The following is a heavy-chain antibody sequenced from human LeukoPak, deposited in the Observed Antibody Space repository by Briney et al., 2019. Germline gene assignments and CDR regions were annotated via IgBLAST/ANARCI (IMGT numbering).Heavy chain of an antibody. V-gene: IGHV1-2*02. J-gene: IGHJ4*02. CDR1: GYTFTEYY. D-gene: IGHD2-15*01. Sequence: EASVKVSCKASGYTFTEYYMHWVRQAPGQGLEWMGWINPKSGGTDYAQKFQGRVTLTSDTPLSTAYMELSSLRSDDTAVYFCARVFQLTYSTVDFWGQGTLVTVSS. CDR2: INPKSGGT. CDR3: ARVFQLTYSTVDF.